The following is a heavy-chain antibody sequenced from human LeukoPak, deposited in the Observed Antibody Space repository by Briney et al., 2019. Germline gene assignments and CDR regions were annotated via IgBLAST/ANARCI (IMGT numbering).Heavy chain of an antibody. V-gene: IGHV1-18*01. Sequence: ASVKVSCKASGYTFTSYGISWVRQAPGQGLEWMGWISAYNGNTNYAQKLQGRVTMTTDTPTSTAYMELRSLRSDDTAVYYCARKDSSGSYSDYWGQGTLVTVSS. CDR2: ISAYNGNT. J-gene: IGHJ4*02. CDR1: GYTFTSYG. CDR3: ARKDSSGSYSDY. D-gene: IGHD3-22*01.